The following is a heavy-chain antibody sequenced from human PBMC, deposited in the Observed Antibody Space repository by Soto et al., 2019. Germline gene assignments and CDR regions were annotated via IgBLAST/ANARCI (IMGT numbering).Heavy chain of an antibody. CDR2: IYSGGST. D-gene: IGHD6-13*01. J-gene: IGHJ3*02. V-gene: IGHV3-53*01. CDR1: GFTVSSNY. Sequence: GGSLRLSCAASGFTVSSNYMSWVRQAPGKGLEWVSVIYSGGSTYYADSVKGRFTISRDNSKNTLYLQMNSLRAEDTAVYYCARSSGYSSSWYPDAFDIWGQGTMVTVSS. CDR3: ARSSGYSSSWYPDAFDI.